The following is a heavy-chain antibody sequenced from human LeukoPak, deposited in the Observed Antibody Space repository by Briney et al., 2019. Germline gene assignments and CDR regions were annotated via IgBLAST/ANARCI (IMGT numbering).Heavy chain of an antibody. Sequence: SETLSLTCGIYGGSFSGYYWSWIRQPPGKGLEWIGEINHSGSTNYNPSLKSRVTISEDTSKNQFSLKLSSVTAADTAVYYCARGTREQDYYDSSGYYDGVWFDPWGQGTLVTVSS. CDR1: GGSFSGYY. V-gene: IGHV4-34*01. J-gene: IGHJ5*02. CDR3: ARGTREQDYYDSSGYYDGVWFDP. D-gene: IGHD3-22*01. CDR2: INHSGST.